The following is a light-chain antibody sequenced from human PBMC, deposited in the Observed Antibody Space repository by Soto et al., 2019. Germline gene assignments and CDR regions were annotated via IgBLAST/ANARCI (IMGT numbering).Light chain of an antibody. CDR1: QSITGY. CDR3: QQSLGIPYT. V-gene: IGKV1-39*01. CDR2: AAS. J-gene: IGKJ2*01. Sequence: DIPMTQSPSSLSASVGDRVTITCRASQSITGYLNWYQQKPGKAPKLMIYAASSLQSGVPSRFSGSGSGTDFTLTISRLQRDDFATYFCQQSLGIPYTFGQGTRLETK.